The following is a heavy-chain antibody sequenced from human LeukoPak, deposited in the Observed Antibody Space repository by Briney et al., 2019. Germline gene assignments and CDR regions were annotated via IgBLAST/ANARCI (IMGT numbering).Heavy chain of an antibody. CDR3: ARSPSIVGATIDY. J-gene: IGHJ4*02. V-gene: IGHV3-74*01. D-gene: IGHD1-26*01. Sequence: PGGSLRLSCAASGFTFSSYWMHWVRQAPGKGLVWVARINSDGSSTSYADSVNGRFTISRDNAKITLYLQMNSLRAEDTAVYYCARSPSIVGATIDYWGQGTLVTVSS. CDR1: GFTFSSYW. CDR2: INSDGSST.